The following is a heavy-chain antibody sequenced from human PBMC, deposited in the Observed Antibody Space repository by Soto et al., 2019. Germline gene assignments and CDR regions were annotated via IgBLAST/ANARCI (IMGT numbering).Heavy chain of an antibody. J-gene: IGHJ3*02. CDR1: GYTLTSYG. D-gene: IGHD3-10*01. V-gene: IGHV1-18*01. CDR2: ISAYKGNT. Sequence: ASVKVSCKASGYTLTSYGISWVRQAPGEGLEWMGWISAYKGNTNYAQKLQGRVTMTTDTSTSTAYMEMRSLRSDDTAVYYCASTYYYGSGSYFPGGFDIWGQGTMVTVSS. CDR3: ASTYYYGSGSYFPGGFDI.